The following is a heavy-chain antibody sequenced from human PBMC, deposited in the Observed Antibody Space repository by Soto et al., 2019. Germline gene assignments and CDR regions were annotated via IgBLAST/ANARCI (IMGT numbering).Heavy chain of an antibody. V-gene: IGHV3-30*18. CDR3: AKDGGYYYGSGSYNCMDV. D-gene: IGHD3-10*01. CDR2: ISYDGSNK. Sequence: QVQLVESGGGVVQPGRSLRLSCAASGFTFSSYGMHWVRQAPGKGLEWVAVISYDGSNKYYADSVKGRFTISRDNSKNTLYLQMNSLRAEETAVYYCAKDGGYYYGSGSYNCMDVWGKGTTVTVSS. J-gene: IGHJ6*03. CDR1: GFTFSSYG.